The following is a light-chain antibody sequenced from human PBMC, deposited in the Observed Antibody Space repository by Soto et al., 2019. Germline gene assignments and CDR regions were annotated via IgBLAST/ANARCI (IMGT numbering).Light chain of an antibody. CDR3: QVWESALV. Sequence: SYELTQPPSVSVAPGQTARITCGGNNIGTKSVHWYQQKPGQAPVLVVYDDRDRPSGTPERFSGSNSGNTATLTISRVEAGDEADFYCQVWESALVFGGGTELTVL. CDR1: NIGTKS. CDR2: DDR. J-gene: IGLJ3*02. V-gene: IGLV3-21*02.